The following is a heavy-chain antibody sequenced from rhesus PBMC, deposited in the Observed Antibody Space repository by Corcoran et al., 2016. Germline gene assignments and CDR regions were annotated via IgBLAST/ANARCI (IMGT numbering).Heavy chain of an antibody. CDR1: GGSFSSYW. V-gene: IGHV4-80*01. CDR2: INGNSGST. D-gene: IGHD5-12*01. J-gene: IGHJ4*01. CDR3: ARSPDSYSTNY. Sequence: QVQLQESGPGLVKPSETLSLTCAVSGGSFSSYWWSWIRPPPGKGLEWIGEINGNSGSTNYNPSLKSRVTISKAASKNQFSLKLSSVTAADTAVYYCARSPDSYSTNYWGQGVLVTVSS.